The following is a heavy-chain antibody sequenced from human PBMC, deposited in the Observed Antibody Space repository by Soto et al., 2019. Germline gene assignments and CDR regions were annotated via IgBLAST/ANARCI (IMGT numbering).Heavy chain of an antibody. V-gene: IGHV1-8*02. Sequence: ASLQVSCKASAYTFTSYDINLVRQATGQGLEWMGWMDPNNGNTVYAQKLQGRVTMTKNTSTGTAYMELSSLRSEDTAVYYCATTPAMVRGVMGIYGMDVWGQGTTVTVSS. CDR3: ATTPAMVRGVMGIYGMDV. CDR2: MDPNNGNT. CDR1: AYTFTSYD. D-gene: IGHD3-10*01. J-gene: IGHJ6*02.